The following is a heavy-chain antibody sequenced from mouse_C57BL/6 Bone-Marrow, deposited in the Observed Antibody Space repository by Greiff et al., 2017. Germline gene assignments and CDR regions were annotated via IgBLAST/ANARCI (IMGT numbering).Heavy chain of an antibody. CDR2: ISSGGSYT. Sequence: EVQVVESGGDLVKPGGSPKLSCAASGFTFSSYGMSWVRQTPDKRLEWVATISSGGSYTYYPDSVKGRFTISRDNAKNTLYLQMSSLKSEDTAMYYCARRGVIYAMDYWGQGTSVTVSS. D-gene: IGHD2-2*01. J-gene: IGHJ4*01. CDR3: ARRGVIYAMDY. V-gene: IGHV5-6*01. CDR1: GFTFSSYG.